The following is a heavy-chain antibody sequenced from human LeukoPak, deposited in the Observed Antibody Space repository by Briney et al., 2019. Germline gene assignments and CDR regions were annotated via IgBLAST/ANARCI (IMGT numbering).Heavy chain of an antibody. CDR2: ISYDGSNK. Sequence: HAGGSLRLSCAASGFTFSSYGMHWVRQAPGKGLEWVAVISYDGSNKYYADSVKGRFTISRDNSKNTLYLQMNSLRAEDTAVYFCARGGGLDVWGQGATVTVSS. CDR3: ARGGGLDV. V-gene: IGHV3-30*03. D-gene: IGHD3-16*01. CDR1: GFTFSSYG. J-gene: IGHJ6*02.